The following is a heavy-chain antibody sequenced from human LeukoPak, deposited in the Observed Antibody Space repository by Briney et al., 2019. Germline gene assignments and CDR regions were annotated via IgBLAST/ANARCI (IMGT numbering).Heavy chain of an antibody. V-gene: IGHV3-30-3*01. CDR3: ARAMGLRYFDWCAIDY. Sequence: GGSLRLSCAASGFTFSSYAMHWVRQAPGKGLEWVAVISYDGSNKYYADSVKGRFTISRDNSKNTLYLQMNSLRAEDTAVYYCARAMGLRYFDWCAIDYWGQGTLVTVSS. D-gene: IGHD3-9*01. J-gene: IGHJ4*02. CDR2: ISYDGSNK. CDR1: GFTFSSYA.